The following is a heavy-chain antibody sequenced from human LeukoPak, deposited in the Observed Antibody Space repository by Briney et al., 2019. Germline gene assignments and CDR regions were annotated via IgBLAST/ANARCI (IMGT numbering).Heavy chain of an antibody. CDR1: GASVSSVFYY. V-gene: IGHV4-61*01. D-gene: IGHD3-22*01. CDR2: IYYSGST. J-gene: IGHJ4*02. CDR3: ARNYYDSTGYLPGLFDY. Sequence: SETLSLTCTVSGASVSSVFYYWSWVRQPPERGLEWIGYIYYSGSTNYNPSLRSRVTILVDTSKNQFSLRLSSVTAADTAVYYCARNYYDSTGYLPGLFDYWGQGTLVTVSS.